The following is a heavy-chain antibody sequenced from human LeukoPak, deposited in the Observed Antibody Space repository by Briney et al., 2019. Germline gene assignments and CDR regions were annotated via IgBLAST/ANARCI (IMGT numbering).Heavy chain of an antibody. CDR3: ARVLRDSSGYPFDY. D-gene: IGHD3-22*01. J-gene: IGHJ4*02. Sequence: PGGSLRLSCAASGFTFTGYEMNWVRQAPGKGLEWVSYISSSGGTIYYADSVKGRFTISRDNAKNSLYLQMNSLRAEDTAVYYCARVLRDSSGYPFDYWGQGTLATVSS. CDR1: GFTFTGYE. V-gene: IGHV3-48*03. CDR2: ISSSGGTI.